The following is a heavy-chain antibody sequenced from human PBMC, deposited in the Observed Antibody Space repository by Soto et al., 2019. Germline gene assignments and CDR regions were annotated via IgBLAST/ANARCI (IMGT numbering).Heavy chain of an antibody. J-gene: IGHJ1*01. D-gene: IGHD5-12*01. CDR2: VKDGGHT. V-gene: IGHV4-34*01. CDR3: ARGQEGVVATH. CDR1: GGSLSGYY. Sequence: QVQLQQWGAGLLKPSETLSLNCAVTGGSLSGYYWSWIRQPPGKGLEWIGEVKDGGHTNYSPSLRARVTISSHPSNNACSLRLNSVTAADTGVYYCARGQEGVVATHWDQGSLVTVSS.